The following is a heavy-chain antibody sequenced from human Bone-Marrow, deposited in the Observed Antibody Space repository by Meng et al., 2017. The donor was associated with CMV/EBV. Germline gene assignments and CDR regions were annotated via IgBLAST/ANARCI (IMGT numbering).Heavy chain of an antibody. D-gene: IGHD4-11*01. V-gene: IGHV4-39*07. CDR2: IYYSGST. CDR1: GGSISSSSYY. J-gene: IGHJ1*01. CDR3: ARKGLDYSIFN. Sequence: SETLSLTCTVSGGSISSSSYYWGWIRQPPGKGLEWIGSIYYSGSTYYNPSLKSRVTISVDTSKNQFSLKLSSVTAADTAVYYCARKGLDYSIFNWGHGTLVTVSS.